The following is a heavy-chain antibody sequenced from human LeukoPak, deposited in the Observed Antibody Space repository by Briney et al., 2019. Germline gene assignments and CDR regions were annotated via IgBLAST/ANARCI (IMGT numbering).Heavy chain of an antibody. V-gene: IGHV1-3*01. CDR1: GYTFTSYA. D-gene: IGHD2-2*02. CDR2: INAGNGNT. CDR3: AQLLYRPTAMITRYFDY. J-gene: IGHJ4*02. Sequence: ASVTVSCTASGYTFTSYAMHWARQAPGQRLEWMGWINAGNGNTKYSQKFQGRVTITRDTSASTAYMELRSLRSDDTAIYHCAQLLYRPTAMITRYFDYWGQGTLVTVSS.